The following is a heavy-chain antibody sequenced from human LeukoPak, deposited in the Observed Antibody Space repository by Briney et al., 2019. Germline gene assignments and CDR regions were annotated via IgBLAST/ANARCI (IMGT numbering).Heavy chain of an antibody. D-gene: IGHD3-22*01. Sequence: ASVKVSCKASGYTFTSYYMHWVRQAPGQGLEWMGIINPSGGSTSYAQKFQGRVTMTRDMSTSTVYMELSSLRSEDTAVYYCARALYDYYDSSGPLDYWGQGTLVTVSS. CDR2: INPSGGST. CDR1: GYTFTSYY. CDR3: ARALYDYYDSSGPLDY. J-gene: IGHJ4*02. V-gene: IGHV1-46*01.